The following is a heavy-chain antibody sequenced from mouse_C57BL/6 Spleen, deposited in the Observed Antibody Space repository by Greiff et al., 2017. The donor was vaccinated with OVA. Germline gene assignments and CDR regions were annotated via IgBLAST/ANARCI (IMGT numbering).Heavy chain of an antibody. Sequence: EVQLVESGEGLVKPGGSLKLSCAASGFTFSSYAMSWVRQTPEKRLEWVAYISSGGDYIYYADTVKGRFTISRDNARNTLYLQMSSLKSEDTAMYYCTRVGYYGSSFDWYFDVWGTGTTVTVSS. CDR2: ISSGGDYI. CDR3: TRVGYYGSSFDWYFDV. D-gene: IGHD1-1*01. J-gene: IGHJ1*03. V-gene: IGHV5-9-1*02. CDR1: GFTFSSYA.